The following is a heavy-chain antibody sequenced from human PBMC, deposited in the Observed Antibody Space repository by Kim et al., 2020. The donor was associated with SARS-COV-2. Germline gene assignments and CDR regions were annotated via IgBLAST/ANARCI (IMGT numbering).Heavy chain of an antibody. J-gene: IGHJ6*01. Sequence: GGSLRLSCVASRFRFTDYGMHWVRQAPGKGLEWVAFISYDGNNKYYAASVKGRFTISRDNLRHTVYLQMNSLRDDDTSVYYCAKDYCSSASCYGSYYYF. V-gene: IGHV3-30*18. CDR3: AKDYCSSASCYGSYYYF. CDR2: ISYDGNNK. CDR1: RFRFTDYG. D-gene: IGHD2-2*01.